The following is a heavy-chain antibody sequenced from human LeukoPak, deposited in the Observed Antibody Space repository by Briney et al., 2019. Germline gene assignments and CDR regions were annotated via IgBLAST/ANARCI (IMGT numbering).Heavy chain of an antibody. V-gene: IGHV1-18*01. J-gene: IGHJ5*02. CDR2: ISANNGKT. Sequence: ASVKVSCRASGYTFTSYGISWVRQAPGQGLEWMGWISANNGKTKYAQNLQGRVTMTTDTSTSTAYMELRSLRSDDTAVYYCARGYMTTIVEWFDPWGQGTLVTVSS. CDR3: ARGYMTTIVEWFDP. D-gene: IGHD3-22*01. CDR1: GYTFTSYG.